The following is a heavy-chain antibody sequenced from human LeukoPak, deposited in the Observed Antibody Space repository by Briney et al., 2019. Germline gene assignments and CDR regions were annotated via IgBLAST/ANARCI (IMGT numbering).Heavy chain of an antibody. CDR2: INAGNGNT. CDR1: GYTFTSYA. CDR3: AREWRAAGLSHDAFDI. Sequence: ASVKVSCKASGYTFTSYAMHWVRQAPGQRLEWMGWINAGNGNTKYSQEFQGRVTITRDTSASTAYMELSSLRSEDTAVYYCAREWRAAGLSHDAFDIWGQGTMVTVSS. V-gene: IGHV1-3*03. D-gene: IGHD3-16*01. J-gene: IGHJ3*02.